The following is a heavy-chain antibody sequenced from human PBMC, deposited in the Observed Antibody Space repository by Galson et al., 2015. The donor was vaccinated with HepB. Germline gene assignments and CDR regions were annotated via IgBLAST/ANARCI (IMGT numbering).Heavy chain of an antibody. CDR3: ASPAGDY. CDR1: GFTFNIYN. Sequence: SLRLSCAASGFTFNIYNMNWVRQAPGKGLEWVSSISSGGDYIYYADSLKGRFTISRDNSKNTLYLQMNSLRAEDTAVYYCASPAGDYWGQGTLVTVSS. CDR2: ISSGGDYI. J-gene: IGHJ4*02. V-gene: IGHV3-21*04.